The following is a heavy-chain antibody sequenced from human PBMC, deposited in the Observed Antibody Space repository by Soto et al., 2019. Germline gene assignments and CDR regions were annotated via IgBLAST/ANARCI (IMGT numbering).Heavy chain of an antibody. Sequence: SETLSLTCAVSGGSISSSNWWSWVRQPPGKGLEWIGEIYHSGSTNYNPSLKSRVTISVDKSKNQFSLKLSSVTAADTAVYYCALSHYDFWSGNPSYGMDVWGQGTTVTVSS. CDR3: ALSHYDFWSGNPSYGMDV. V-gene: IGHV4-4*02. J-gene: IGHJ6*02. CDR2: IYHSGST. D-gene: IGHD3-3*01. CDR1: GGSISSSNW.